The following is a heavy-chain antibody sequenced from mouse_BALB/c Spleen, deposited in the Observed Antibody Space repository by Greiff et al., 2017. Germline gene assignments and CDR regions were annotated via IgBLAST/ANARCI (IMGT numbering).Heavy chain of an antibody. V-gene: IGHV3-2*02. Sequence: DVKLQESGPGLVKPSQSLSLTCTVTGYSITSDYAWNWIRQFPGNKLEWMGYISYSGSTSYNPSLKSRISITRDTSKNQFFLQLNSVTTEDTATYYCARSGDYDRGFDYWGQGTTLTVSS. CDR3: ARSGDYDRGFDY. CDR2: ISYSGST. J-gene: IGHJ2*01. CDR1: GYSITSDYA. D-gene: IGHD2-4*01.